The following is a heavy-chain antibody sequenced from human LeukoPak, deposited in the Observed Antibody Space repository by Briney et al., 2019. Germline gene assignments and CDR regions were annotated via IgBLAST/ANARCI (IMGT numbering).Heavy chain of an antibody. CDR2: IYSGGAT. Sequence: GGSLRLSCAASGFSVSGNYMSWVRQAPGKGLEWVSAIYSGGATYYTDSVKGRFTMSRHTSKNTLDLQMNSLRVEDSAVYYCARRKMEGIVVDVFDIWGQGTRVTVSS. D-gene: IGHD3-22*01. CDR1: GFSVSGNY. CDR3: ARRKMEGIVVDVFDI. V-gene: IGHV3-53*04. J-gene: IGHJ3*02.